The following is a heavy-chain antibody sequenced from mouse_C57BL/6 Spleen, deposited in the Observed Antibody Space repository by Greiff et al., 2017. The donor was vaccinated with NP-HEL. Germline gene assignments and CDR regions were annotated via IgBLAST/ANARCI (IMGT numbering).Heavy chain of an antibody. CDR1: GYTFTSYW. CDR2: IDPSDSYT. V-gene: IGHV1-69*01. D-gene: IGHD4-1*01. CDR3: ARWKLFYFDY. J-gene: IGHJ2*01. Sequence: QVQLQQPGAELVMPWASVKLSCKASGYTFTSYWMHWVKQRPGQGLEWIGEIDPSDSYTNYNQNFKGKSTLTVDKSSSTAYMQLSSLTSEDSAVYYCARWKLFYFDYWGQGTTLTVSS.